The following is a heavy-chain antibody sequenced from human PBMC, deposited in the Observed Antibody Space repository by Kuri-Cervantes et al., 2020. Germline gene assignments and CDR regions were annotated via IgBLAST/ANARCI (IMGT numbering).Heavy chain of an antibody. D-gene: IGHD3-22*01. CDR1: GGTFDSST. J-gene: IGHJ4*02. CDR2: IIPIFGTS. V-gene: IGHV1-69*13. Sequence: SVKVSCKASGGTFDSSTIDWVRQAPGQGLEWMGGIIPIFGTSNYAQRFQGRVTITADESTRTAYMELRSLRSEDTAVYYCARGWHSSGYYYFYFDYWGQGTLVTVSS. CDR3: ARGWHSSGYYYFYFDY.